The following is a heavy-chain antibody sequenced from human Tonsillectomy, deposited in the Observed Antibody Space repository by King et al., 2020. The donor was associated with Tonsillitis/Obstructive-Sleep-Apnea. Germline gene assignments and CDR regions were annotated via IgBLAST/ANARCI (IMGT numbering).Heavy chain of an antibody. D-gene: IGHD6-13*01. V-gene: IGHV1-24*01. CDR1: GYTLTELS. CDR3: ATVDPKQLVYFDY. CDR2: FYPEDGDA. Sequence: QLVQSGAEVKKPGASVRVSCKVSGYTLTELSMHWVRQAPGKGLEWMGGFYPEDGDAIYAQKFQGRVTMTEDTSTDTASMELSSLRSEDTAVYYCATVDPKQLVYFDYWGQGTLVTVSS. J-gene: IGHJ4*02.